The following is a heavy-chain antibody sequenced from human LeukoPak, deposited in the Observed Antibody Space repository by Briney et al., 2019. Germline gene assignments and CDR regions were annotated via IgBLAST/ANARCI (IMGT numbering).Heavy chain of an antibody. CDR2: IRYDGSNK. D-gene: IGHD2-15*01. Sequence: PGGSLRLSCAASGFTFSSYGMHWVRQAPGKGLEWVAFIRYDGSNKYYADSVKGRFTISRDNSKNTLYLQMNSLRAEDTAVYYCARDPRYCSGGSCYLYAFDIWGQGTMVTVSS. CDR3: ARDPRYCSGGSCYLYAFDI. CDR1: GFTFSSYG. J-gene: IGHJ3*02. V-gene: IGHV3-30*02.